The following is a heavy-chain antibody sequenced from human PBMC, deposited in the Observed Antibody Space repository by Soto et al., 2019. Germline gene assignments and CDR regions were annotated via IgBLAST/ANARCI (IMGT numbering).Heavy chain of an antibody. J-gene: IGHJ6*02. CDR2: IKTKTDGGTT. CDR3: TTGLHWSGGVDV. V-gene: IGHV3-15*07. CDR1: GFTFSNAW. D-gene: IGHD3-10*01. Sequence: EVQLVESGGGLVKPGGSLRLSCAASGFTFSNAWMNWVRQAPGKGLEWVGRIKTKTDGGTTDYAAPVKGRFTISRDDSKNTLLLQMDSLKREDRAVYYCTTGLHWSGGVDVWGQGTTVTVSS.